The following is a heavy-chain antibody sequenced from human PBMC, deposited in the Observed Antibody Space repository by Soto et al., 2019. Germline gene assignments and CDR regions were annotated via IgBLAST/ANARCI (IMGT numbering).Heavy chain of an antibody. V-gene: IGHV3-48*03. CDR2: IDSTAATI. CDR3: ATDPDGVYDFDY. CDR1: GFSFSSHG. J-gene: IGHJ4*02. Sequence: DVQLVESGGGLVQPGGSLRLSCAASGFSFSSHGMTWVRQLPGMGLEWVADIDSTAATISYADSLRGRFTISRDNAQNSVYLQMNSLRAEDTTIYYCATDPDGVYDFDYWGQGTLVTVSS. D-gene: IGHD4-17*01.